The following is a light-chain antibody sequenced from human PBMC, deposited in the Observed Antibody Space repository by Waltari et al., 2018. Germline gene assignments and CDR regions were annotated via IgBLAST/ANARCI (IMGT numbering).Light chain of an antibody. CDR3: ASYTSSSTI. Sequence: QSALTQPASVSGSPGQSITISCTGTSSDVGSYNYVSWYQQHPGKAPKLMLSGVSNRPSGVSNRFAGSKSGNTDSLTISGLQAEDEADYYCASYTSSSTIFGGGTNLTVL. CDR1: SSDVGSYNY. CDR2: GVS. J-gene: IGLJ2*01. V-gene: IGLV2-14*01.